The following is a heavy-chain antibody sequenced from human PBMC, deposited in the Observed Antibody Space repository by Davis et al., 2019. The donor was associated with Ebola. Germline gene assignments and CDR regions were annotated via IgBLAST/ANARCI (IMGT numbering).Heavy chain of an antibody. D-gene: IGHD5-24*01. Sequence: AASVKVSCKASGYIFTTYAIHWVRQAPGQRLEWMGWINAGNGDTKSSQKFQGRVTITRDTSTSTAYMELSSLRSEDTAVYYCGRGTDGYNVDYWGQGTLVTVSS. J-gene: IGHJ4*02. CDR1: GYIFTTYA. V-gene: IGHV1-3*01. CDR2: INAGNGDT. CDR3: GRGTDGYNVDY.